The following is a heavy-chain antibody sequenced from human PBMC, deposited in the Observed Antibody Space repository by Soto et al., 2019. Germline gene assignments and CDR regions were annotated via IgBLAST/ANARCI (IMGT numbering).Heavy chain of an antibody. V-gene: IGHV6-1*01. J-gene: IGHJ4*02. Sequence: SQTLPITCDISGDKVCSNTIAWNWIRQSPSRGLEWLGRTYYRSKWYNDYALSVKSRITINPDTSRNQFSLHLNSVTPEDTAIYYCARGRSSDWCFDYWGQGTLVTVSS. D-gene: IGHD6-19*01. CDR3: ARGRSSDWCFDY. CDR1: GDKVCSNTIA. CDR2: TYYRSKWYN.